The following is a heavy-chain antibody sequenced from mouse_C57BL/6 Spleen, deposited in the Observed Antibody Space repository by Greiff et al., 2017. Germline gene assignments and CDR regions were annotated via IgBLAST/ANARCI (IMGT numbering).Heavy chain of an antibody. D-gene: IGHD2-4*01. CDR3: TGAFGITTTRGYYFDY. V-gene: IGHV6-3*01. CDR2: IRLKSDNYAT. Sequence: EVKVEESGGGLVQPGGSMKLSCVASGFTFSNYWMNWVRQSPEKGLEWVAQIRLKSDNYATHYAESVKGRFTISRDDSKSSVYLQMNNLRAEDTGIYYCTGAFGITTTRGYYFDYWGQGTTLTVSS. J-gene: IGHJ2*01. CDR1: GFTFSNYW.